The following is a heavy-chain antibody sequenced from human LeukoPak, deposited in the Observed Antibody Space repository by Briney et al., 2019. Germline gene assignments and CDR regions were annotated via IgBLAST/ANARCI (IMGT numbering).Heavy chain of an antibody. Sequence: SETLSLTCAVYGGSFSGYYWSWIRQPPGKGLEWIGEINHSGSTNYNPSLKSRVTISVDTSKNQFSLKLSSVTAADTAVYYCARDKRSGSYYGYYYYGMDVWGQGTTVTVSS. CDR3: ARDKRSGSYYGYYYYGMDV. CDR2: INHSGST. V-gene: IGHV4-34*01. J-gene: IGHJ6*02. CDR1: GGSFSGYY. D-gene: IGHD1-26*01.